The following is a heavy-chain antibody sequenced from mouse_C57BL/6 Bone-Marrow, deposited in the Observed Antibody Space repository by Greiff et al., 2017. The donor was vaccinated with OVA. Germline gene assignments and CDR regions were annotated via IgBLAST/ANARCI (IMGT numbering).Heavy chain of an antibody. D-gene: IGHD2-5*01. CDR3: ARHRDYYSNDYAMDY. J-gene: IGHJ4*01. CDR1: GFTFSDYY. Sequence: EVMLVESGGGLVQPGGSLKLSCAASGFTFSDYYMYWVRQTPEKRLEWVAYISNGGGSTYYPDTVKGRFTISRDNAKNTLYLQMSRLKSEDTAMYYCARHRDYYSNDYAMDYWGQGTSVTVSS. CDR2: ISNGGGST. V-gene: IGHV5-12*01.